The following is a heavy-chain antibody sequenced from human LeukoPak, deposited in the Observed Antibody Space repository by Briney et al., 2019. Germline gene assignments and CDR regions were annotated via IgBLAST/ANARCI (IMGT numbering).Heavy chain of an antibody. V-gene: IGHV1-69*06. CDR1: GGTFSSYA. J-gene: IGHJ6*03. D-gene: IGHD3-10*01. CDR2: IIPIFGTA. Sequence: SVKVSCKASGGTFSSYAISWVRQAPGQGLEWMGGIIPIFGTANYAQKFQGRVTITADKSTSTAYVELSRLRSDDTAVYYCARVGDYYGSGSNPYYMDVWGKGTTVTISS. CDR3: ARVGDYYGSGSNPYYMDV.